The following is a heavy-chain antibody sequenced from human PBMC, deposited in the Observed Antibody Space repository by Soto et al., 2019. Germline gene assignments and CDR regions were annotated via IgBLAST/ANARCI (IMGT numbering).Heavy chain of an antibody. J-gene: IGHJ6*02. Sequence: ASVKVSCKASGGTFSSYAISWVRQAPGQGLEWMGGIIPIFGTANYAQKFQGRVTITADKSTSTAYMELSSLRSEDTAVYYCARAFHYDFWSGPSATYYGMDVWGQGTTVTVYS. D-gene: IGHD3-3*01. V-gene: IGHV1-69*06. CDR3: ARAFHYDFWSGPSATYYGMDV. CDR2: IIPIFGTA. CDR1: GGTFSSYA.